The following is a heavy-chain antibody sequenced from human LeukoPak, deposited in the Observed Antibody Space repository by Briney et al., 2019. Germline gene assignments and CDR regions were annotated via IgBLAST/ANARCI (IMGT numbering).Heavy chain of an antibody. J-gene: IGHJ4*02. CDR1: GGTFSSYA. CDR3: ARVSDSSGWSSDY. CDR2: IIPIFGTT. V-gene: IGHV1-69*13. Sequence: GASVKVSCKASGGTFSSYAISWVRQAPGQGLEWMGGIIPIFGTTNYAQKFQGRVTITADESTSTAYMELSSLRSEDTAVYYCARVSDSSGWSSDYWGQGTLVTVSS. D-gene: IGHD6-19*01.